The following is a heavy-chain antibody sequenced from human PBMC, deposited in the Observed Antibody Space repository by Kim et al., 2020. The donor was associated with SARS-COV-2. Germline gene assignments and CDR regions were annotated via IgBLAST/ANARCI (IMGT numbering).Heavy chain of an antibody. CDR2: IIPILGIA. CDR1: GGTFSSYA. V-gene: IGHV1-69*04. J-gene: IGHJ6*02. D-gene: IGHD3-9*01. Sequence: SVKVSCKASGGTFSSYAISWVRQAPRQGLEWMGRIIPILGIANYAQKFQGRVTITADKSTSTAYMELSSLRSEDTAVYYCARGDDILSMGMDVWGQGTTVTVSS. CDR3: ARGDDILSMGMDV.